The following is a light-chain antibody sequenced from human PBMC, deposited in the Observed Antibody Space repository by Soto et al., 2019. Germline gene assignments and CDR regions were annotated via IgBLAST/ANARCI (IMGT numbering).Light chain of an antibody. CDR3: QQYGSSPPIT. Sequence: EIVFTQSPGTLSLSPGERATLSCRASQSVGSSYLVWYQQKPGQAPRLLIYGASSRATGIPDRFSGSGSGTDFTLTISRLEPEDFAVYYCQQYGSSPPITFGQGTRLEIK. CDR2: GAS. CDR1: QSVGSSY. V-gene: IGKV3-20*01. J-gene: IGKJ5*01.